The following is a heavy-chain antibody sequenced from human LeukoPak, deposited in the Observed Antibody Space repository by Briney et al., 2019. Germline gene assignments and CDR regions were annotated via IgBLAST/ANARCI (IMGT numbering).Heavy chain of an antibody. CDR2: ISGSGGST. Sequence: GGSLRLSCAASGFTFSSYWMTWVRQAPGKGLEWVSAISGSGGSTYYADSVKGRFTISRDNPKNTLYLQMNSLRAEDTAVYYCAKALVPAASRLFDYWGQGTLVTVSS. D-gene: IGHD2-2*01. V-gene: IGHV3-23*01. CDR1: GFTFSSYW. CDR3: AKALVPAASRLFDY. J-gene: IGHJ4*02.